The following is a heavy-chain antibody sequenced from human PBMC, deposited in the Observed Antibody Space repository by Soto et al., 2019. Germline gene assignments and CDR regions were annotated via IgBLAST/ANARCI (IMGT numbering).Heavy chain of an antibody. V-gene: IGHV2-5*02. CDR3: ALNRRYDSGGYYNDSDY. Sequence: QITLKESGPTLVKPTQTLTLTCSFSGFSLSTSGVGVAWIRQPPGKALEWLAVIYWDDDKRYSPSLKSRLTITKDTSRNRVVLTMTNMDPVDTATYYCALNRRYDSGGYYNDSDYWGQGTLVTVSS. CDR1: GFSLSTSGVG. D-gene: IGHD3-10*01. J-gene: IGHJ4*02. CDR2: IYWDDDK.